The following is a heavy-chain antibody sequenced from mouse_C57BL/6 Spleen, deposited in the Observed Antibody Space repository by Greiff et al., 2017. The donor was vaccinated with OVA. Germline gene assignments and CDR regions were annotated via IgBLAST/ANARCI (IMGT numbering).Heavy chain of an antibody. J-gene: IGHJ1*03. Sequence: EVKLQESGGGLVKPGGSLKLSCAASGFTFSDYGMHWVRQAPEKGLEWVAYISSGSSTIYYADTVKGRFTISRDNAKNTLFLQMTSLRSEDTAMYYCARNYYGSSYWYFDVWGTGTTVTVSS. D-gene: IGHD1-1*01. V-gene: IGHV5-17*01. CDR1: GFTFSDYG. CDR2: ISSGSSTI. CDR3: ARNYYGSSYWYFDV.